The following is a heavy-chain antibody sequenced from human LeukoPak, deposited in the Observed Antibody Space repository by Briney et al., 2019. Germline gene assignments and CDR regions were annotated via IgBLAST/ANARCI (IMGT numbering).Heavy chain of an antibody. V-gene: IGHV1-69*13. Sequence: SVTVSCKASGGTFSSYAISWVRQAPGQGLEWMGGIIPIFGTANYAQKFQGRVTITAGESTSTAYMELSSLRSEDTAVYYCARSFHSGYDYFDYWGQGTLVTVSS. D-gene: IGHD5-12*01. J-gene: IGHJ4*02. CDR2: IIPIFGTA. CDR1: GGTFSSYA. CDR3: ARSFHSGYDYFDY.